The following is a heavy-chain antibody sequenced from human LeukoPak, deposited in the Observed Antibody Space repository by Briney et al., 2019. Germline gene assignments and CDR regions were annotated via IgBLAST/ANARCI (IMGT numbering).Heavy chain of an antibody. Sequence: GGSLRLSCAASGFTFSSYAMSWVRQAPGKGLEWFPAITDSGGSTYHADSVKGRFTISRDNSKDTLYLQMNSLRAEDTAVCYCAKGSSSSRPYYFDYWGQGTLVTVSS. CDR1: GFTFSSYA. J-gene: IGHJ4*02. CDR2: ITDSGGST. CDR3: AKGSSSSRPYYFDY. D-gene: IGHD6-6*01. V-gene: IGHV3-23*01.